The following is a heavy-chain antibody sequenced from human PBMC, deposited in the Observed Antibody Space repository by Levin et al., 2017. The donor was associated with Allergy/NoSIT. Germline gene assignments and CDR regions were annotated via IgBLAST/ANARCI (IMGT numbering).Heavy chain of an antibody. CDR3: AKDIPVNGNYYYGMDV. D-gene: IGHD4-17*01. CDR2: ITWNSGSI. V-gene: IGHV3-9*01. CDR1: GFTLGDYA. J-gene: IGHJ6*02. Sequence: PGGSLRLSCAASGFTLGDYAMHWVRQAPGKGLEWVSGITWNSGSIGYADFVKGRFIITRDNAKNSLYMQMNNLRPEDTALYFCAKDIPVNGNYYYGMDVWGQGITVTVSS.